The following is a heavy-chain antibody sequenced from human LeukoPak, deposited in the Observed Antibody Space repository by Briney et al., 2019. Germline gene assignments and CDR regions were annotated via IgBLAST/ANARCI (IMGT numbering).Heavy chain of an antibody. V-gene: IGHV3-30*02. CDR2: IRYDGSNK. CDR3: AKDQGMVTPLRFLEWSHDAFDI. CDR1: GFTFSSYG. J-gene: IGHJ3*02. Sequence: GGSLRLSCAASGFTFSSYGMHWVRQAPGKGLEWVAFIRYDGSNKYYADSVKGRFTISRDNSKNTLYLQMNSLRAEDTAVYYCAKDQGMVTPLRFLEWSHDAFDIWGQGTMVTVSS. D-gene: IGHD3-3*01.